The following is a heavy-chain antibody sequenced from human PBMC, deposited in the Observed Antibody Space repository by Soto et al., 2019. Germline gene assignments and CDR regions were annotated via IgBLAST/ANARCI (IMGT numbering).Heavy chain of an antibody. V-gene: IGHV1-69*13. CDR1: GGTFSSYA. D-gene: IGHD2-2*01. J-gene: IGHJ6*02. CDR2: IIPIFGTA. CDR3: ARAGGGYCISTSCQYYYYYGMDV. Sequence: ASVKVSCKTSGGTFSSYAISWVRQAPGQGLEWMGGIIPIFGTANYAQKFQGRVTITADESTSTAYMELSSLRSEDTAVYYCARAGGGYCISTSCQYYYYYGMDVWGQGTTVTVSS.